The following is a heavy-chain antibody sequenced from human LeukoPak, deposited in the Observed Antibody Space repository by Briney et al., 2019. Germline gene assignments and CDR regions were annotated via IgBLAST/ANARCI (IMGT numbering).Heavy chain of an antibody. V-gene: IGHV3-48*02. J-gene: IGHJ4*02. CDR1: GFTFSSYR. CDR3: ARDLPPGSSGWYLGY. CDR2: ICSSSNTI. D-gene: IGHD6-19*01. Sequence: GGSLRLSCAASGFTFSSYRMIWVRQTPGKGLEWVSYICSSSNTINYAESVKGPFTISRDNAKNSLYLQMNTLRDEDTALYYWARDLPPGSSGWYLGYWGQGTLFTVSS.